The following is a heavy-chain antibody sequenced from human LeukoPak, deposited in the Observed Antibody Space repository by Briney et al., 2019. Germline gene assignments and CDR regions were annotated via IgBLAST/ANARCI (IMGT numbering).Heavy chain of an antibody. V-gene: IGHV1-2*02. CDR2: INPNSGGT. D-gene: IGHD2-8*01. CDR3: ARVEYCTKGVCINFDL. Sequence: ASLKVSCKASGYIFIGHYIHWLRQAPGQGLEWMGWINPNSGGTKYAQKFQGRVTVTRDTSTSTAYMELSGLRADDTAAYYCARVEYCTKGVCINFDLWGQGTLVPVSS. CDR1: GYIFIGHY. J-gene: IGHJ4*02.